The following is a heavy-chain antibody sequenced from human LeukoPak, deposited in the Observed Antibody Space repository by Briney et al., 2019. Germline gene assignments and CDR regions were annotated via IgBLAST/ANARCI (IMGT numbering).Heavy chain of an antibody. CDR2: ISAYNGNT. Sequence: VSVKVSCKASGYTFTSYGISWVRQAPGQGLEWMGWISAYNGNTNYAQKLQGRVTMTTDTSTSTAYMELRSLRSDDTAVYYCARGGLITIFGVVISGLDYWGQGTLVTVSS. V-gene: IGHV1-18*01. J-gene: IGHJ4*02. D-gene: IGHD3-3*01. CDR1: GYTFTSYG. CDR3: ARGGLITIFGVVISGLDY.